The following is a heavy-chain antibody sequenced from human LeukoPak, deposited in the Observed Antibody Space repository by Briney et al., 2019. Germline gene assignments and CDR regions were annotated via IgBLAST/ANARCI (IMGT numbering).Heavy chain of an antibody. Sequence: PGGSLRLSCAASGFTFSNAWMSWVRQAPGKGLEWVGRIKSKTDGGTTDYAAPVEGRFTISRDDSKNTLYLQMNSLKTEDTAVYYCTTEPVDTAMVSRVYYFDYWGQGTLVTASS. CDR3: TTEPVDTAMVSRVYYFDY. D-gene: IGHD5-18*01. CDR2: IKSKTDGGTT. CDR1: GFTFSNAW. J-gene: IGHJ4*02. V-gene: IGHV3-15*01.